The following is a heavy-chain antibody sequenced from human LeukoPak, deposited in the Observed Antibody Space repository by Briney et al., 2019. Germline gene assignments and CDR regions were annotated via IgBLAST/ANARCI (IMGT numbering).Heavy chain of an antibody. CDR2: INHSGST. J-gene: IGHJ4*02. Sequence: SETLSLTCAVYGGSFSGYYWSWVRQPPGKGLEWIGEINHSGSTNYNPSLKSRVTISVDASKNQFSLKLSSVTAADTAAYYCARARSTSRSHWGQGTLVPVSS. CDR3: ARARSTSRSH. D-gene: IGHD2-2*01. V-gene: IGHV4-34*01. CDR1: GGSFSGYY.